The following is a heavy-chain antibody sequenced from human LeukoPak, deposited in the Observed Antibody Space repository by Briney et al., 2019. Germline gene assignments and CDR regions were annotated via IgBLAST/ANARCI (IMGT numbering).Heavy chain of an antibody. CDR3: VRELPPVVQYYFDY. CDR2: IWYDGSNK. J-gene: IGHJ4*02. CDR1: GFTFSDYG. V-gene: IGHV3-33*01. D-gene: IGHD3-22*01. Sequence: GRSLRLSCAASGFTFSDYGMHWVRQAPGKGLEWVAVIWYDGSNKYYADSVKGRFTISRDNSRNTLYLQMNSLRAEDTAVYYCVRELPPVVQYYFDYWGPGTLVSVSS.